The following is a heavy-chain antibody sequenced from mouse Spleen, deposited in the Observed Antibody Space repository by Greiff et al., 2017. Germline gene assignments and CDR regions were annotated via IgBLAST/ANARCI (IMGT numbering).Heavy chain of an antibody. Sequence: EVQLQQSGAELVRPGALVKLSCKASGFNIKDYYMHWVKQRPEQGLEWIGWIDPENGNTIYDPKFQGKASITADTSSNTAYLQLSSLTSEDTAVYYCARGHAMDYWGQGTSVTVSS. CDR3: ARGHAMDY. CDR2: IDPENGNT. CDR1: GFNIKDYY. J-gene: IGHJ4*01. V-gene: IGHV14-1*02.